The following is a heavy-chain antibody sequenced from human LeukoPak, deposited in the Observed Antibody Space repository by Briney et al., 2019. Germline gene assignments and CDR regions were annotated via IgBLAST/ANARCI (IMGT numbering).Heavy chain of an antibody. CDR3: ARGRHIVVVAAPAKYFQH. D-gene: IGHD2-21*01. Sequence: SETLSLTCAVYGGSFSGYYWSWIRQPPGKGLEWIGEINHSGSTNYNPSLKSRVTISVDTSKNQFSLKLSSVTAADTAVYYCARGRHIVVVAAPAKYFQHWGQGTLVTVSS. CDR1: GGSFSGYY. CDR2: INHSGST. J-gene: IGHJ1*01. V-gene: IGHV4-34*01.